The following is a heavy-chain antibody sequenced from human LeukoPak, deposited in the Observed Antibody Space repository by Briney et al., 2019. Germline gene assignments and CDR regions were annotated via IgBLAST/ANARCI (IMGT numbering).Heavy chain of an antibody. Sequence: SQTLSLTCAISVDSVSTNTVSWNWIRQSPSRCLEWLGRTYYSSKWYNDYAVSVKSRITISPDTSKSQFSLHLNSVTPEDTAVYFCARALVADVHNGFDFWGQGTLVTVSS. CDR3: ARALVADVHNGFDF. J-gene: IGHJ4*02. CDR2: TYYSSKWYN. D-gene: IGHD5-12*01. CDR1: VDSVSTNTVS. V-gene: IGHV6-1*01.